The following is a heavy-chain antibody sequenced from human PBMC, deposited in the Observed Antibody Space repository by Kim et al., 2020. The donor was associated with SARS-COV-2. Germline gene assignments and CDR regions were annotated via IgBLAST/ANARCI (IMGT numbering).Heavy chain of an antibody. J-gene: IGHJ4*02. D-gene: IGHD3-10*01. V-gene: IGHV3-15*01. CDR2: IKSKTDGGTT. CDR3: TTDPGYGSGSYFLFFDY. Sequence: GGSLRLSCAASGFTFSNAWMSWVRQAPGKGLEWVGRIKSKTDGGTTDYAAPVKGRFTISRDDSKNTLYLQMNSLKTEDTAVYYCTTDPGYGSGSYFLFFDYWGQGTLVTVSS. CDR1: GFTFSNAW.